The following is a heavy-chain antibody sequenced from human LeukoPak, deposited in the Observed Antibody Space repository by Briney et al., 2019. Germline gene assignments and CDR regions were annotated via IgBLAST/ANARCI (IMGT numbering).Heavy chain of an antibody. CDR1: GFTFSSYA. V-gene: IGHV3-23*01. CDR3: AKDDYGSGSYRLGY. J-gene: IGHJ4*02. CDR2: ISGSGGST. D-gene: IGHD3-10*01. Sequence: HPGGSLRLSCAASGFTFSSYAMSWVRQAPGKGLEWVSAISGSGGSTYYADSVKGRFTISRDNSKNTLYLQMNSLRAEDTALYYCAKDDYGSGSYRLGYWGQGTLVTVSS.